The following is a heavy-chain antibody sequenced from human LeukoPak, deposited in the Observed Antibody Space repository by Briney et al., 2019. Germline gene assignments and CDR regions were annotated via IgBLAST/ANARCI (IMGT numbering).Heavy chain of an antibody. V-gene: IGHV4-34*01. CDR1: GGSFSGYY. Sequence: SETLSLTCAVYGGSFSGYYWSWIRQPPGKGLDWIGEINHSGSTNYNPSLKSRVTISVDTSKNQFSLKLSSVTAADTAVYYCASLLDKTAMGPPGGYWGQGTLVTVSS. D-gene: IGHD5-18*01. CDR3: ASLLDKTAMGPPGGY. CDR2: INHSGST. J-gene: IGHJ4*02.